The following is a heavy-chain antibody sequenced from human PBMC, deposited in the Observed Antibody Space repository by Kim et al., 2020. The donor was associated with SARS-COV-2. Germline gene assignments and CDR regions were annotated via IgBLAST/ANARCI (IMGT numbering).Heavy chain of an antibody. D-gene: IGHD1-26*01. CDR3: AKDPTRGSYYEY. V-gene: IGHV1-18*01. CDR2: T. Sequence: TNYAQNNQGRVTMTTDTSTSTAYMELRSLSSDDTAVYYCAKDPTRGSYYEYWGQGTLVTVSS. J-gene: IGHJ4*02.